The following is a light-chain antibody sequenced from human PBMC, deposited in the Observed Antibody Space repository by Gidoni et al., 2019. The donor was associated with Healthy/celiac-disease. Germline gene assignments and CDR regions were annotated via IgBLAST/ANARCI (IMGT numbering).Light chain of an antibody. CDR2: GAS. CDR1: QSVSSSY. CDR3: QQYGSSPPWT. J-gene: IGKJ1*01. Sequence: IVLTQSPGTLSLSPGERATLSCRASQSVSSSYLAWYQQQPGHAPRLLIYGASSSATGIPDRFSGSGSGTDFTLTISILEPEDFAVYYCQQYGSSPPWTFGQGTKVEIK. V-gene: IGKV3-20*01.